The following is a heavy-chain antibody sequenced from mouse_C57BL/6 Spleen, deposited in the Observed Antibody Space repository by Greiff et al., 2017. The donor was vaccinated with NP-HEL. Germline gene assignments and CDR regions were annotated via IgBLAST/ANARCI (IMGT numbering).Heavy chain of an antibody. D-gene: IGHD2-3*01. J-gene: IGHJ2*01. V-gene: IGHV6-6*01. CDR2: IRNKANNHAT. CDR1: GFTFSDAW. CDR3: TRLPYDGSSFDY. Sequence: EVQLVESGGGLVQPGGSMKLSCAASGFTFSDAWMDWVRQSPEKGLEWVAEIRNKANNHATYYAESVKGRFTISRDDSKSSVYLQMNSLRAEDTGIYYCTRLPYDGSSFDYWGQGTTLTVSS.